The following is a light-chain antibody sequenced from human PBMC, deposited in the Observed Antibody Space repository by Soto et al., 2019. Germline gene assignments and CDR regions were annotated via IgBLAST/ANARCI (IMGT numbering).Light chain of an antibody. V-gene: IGKV3-20*01. CDR2: DAS. Sequence: EIVLTQSPATLSWSPGERASLSCMASQNVSSDLAWYQHKPGQAPRLLIYDASNRATGIPDRFSGSGSGTDFTLTISRPEPEDFAVYYCQQYGSSPWTFGQGTKVDIK. CDR1: QNVSSD. CDR3: QQYGSSPWT. J-gene: IGKJ1*01.